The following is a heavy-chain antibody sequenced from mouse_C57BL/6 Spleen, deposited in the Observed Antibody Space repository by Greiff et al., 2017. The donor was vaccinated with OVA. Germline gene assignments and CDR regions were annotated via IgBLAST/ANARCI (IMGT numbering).Heavy chain of an antibody. J-gene: IGHJ4*01. V-gene: IGHV1-59*01. CDR1: GYTFTSYW. CDR2: IDPSDSYT. Sequence: QVQLQQPGAELVRPGTSVKLSCKASGYTFTSYWMHWVKQRPGQGLAWIGVIDPSDSYTNYNQKFKGKATLTVDTSSSTAYMQLSSLTSEDSAVYYCARREGNYRGYAMDYWGQGTSVTVSS. CDR3: ARREGNYRGYAMDY. D-gene: IGHD2-1*01.